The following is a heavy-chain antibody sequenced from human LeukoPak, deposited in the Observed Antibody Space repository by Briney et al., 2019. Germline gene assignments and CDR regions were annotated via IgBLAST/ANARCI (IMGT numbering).Heavy chain of an antibody. V-gene: IGHV4-39*01. D-gene: IGHD2-2*01. CDR3: ARQLGYCSSTSCEITDY. J-gene: IGHJ4*02. CDR2: IYYSGST. CDR1: GGSISSSSYY. Sequence: SETLSLTCTVSGGSISSSSYYWGWIRQPPGKGLEWIRSIYYSGSTYYNPSLKSRVTISVDTSKNQFSLKLSSVTAADTAVYYCARQLGYCSSTSCEITDYWGQGTLVTVSS.